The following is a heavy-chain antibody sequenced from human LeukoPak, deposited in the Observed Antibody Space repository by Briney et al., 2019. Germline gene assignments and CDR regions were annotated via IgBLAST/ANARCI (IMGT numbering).Heavy chain of an antibody. Sequence: SETLSLTRTVSGGSISSSSYYWGWIRQPPGKGLEWIGSIYYSGSTYYNPSLESRVTISVDTSKNQFSLKLSSVTAADAAVYYCARGFVVVPAAENWFDPWGQGTLVTVSS. D-gene: IGHD2-2*01. CDR3: ARGFVVVPAAENWFDP. V-gene: IGHV4-39*01. CDR1: GGSISSSSYY. J-gene: IGHJ5*02. CDR2: IYYSGST.